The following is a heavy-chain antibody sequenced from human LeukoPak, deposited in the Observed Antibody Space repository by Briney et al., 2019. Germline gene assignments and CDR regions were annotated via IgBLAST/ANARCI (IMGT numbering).Heavy chain of an antibody. J-gene: IGHJ4*02. V-gene: IGHV4-39*07. CDR1: GGSISSSNYY. D-gene: IGHD6-19*01. Sequence: PSETLSLTCSVSGGSISSSNYYWGWIRQPPGKGLEWIGEINHSGSTNYNPSLKSRVTISVDTSKNQFFLKLSSVTAADTAVYYCARGYNSGRYAYWGQGTLVTVSS. CDR3: ARGYNSGRYAY. CDR2: INHSGST.